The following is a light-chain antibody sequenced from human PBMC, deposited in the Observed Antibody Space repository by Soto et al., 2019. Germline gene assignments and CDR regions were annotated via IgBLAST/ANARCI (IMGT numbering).Light chain of an antibody. J-gene: IGLJ2*01. CDR2: GNN. Sequence: QSVLTQPPSVSGAPGQRVTFSCTGSSSNIGSGYDVHWYQQLPGTAPKLLIYGNNNRPSGVPDRFSGSKSGTSASLAIAGLQAEDEADYYCQSYDSSLSGSVVFGGGTKLTVL. CDR3: QSYDSSLSGSVV. CDR1: SSNIGSGYD. V-gene: IGLV1-40*01.